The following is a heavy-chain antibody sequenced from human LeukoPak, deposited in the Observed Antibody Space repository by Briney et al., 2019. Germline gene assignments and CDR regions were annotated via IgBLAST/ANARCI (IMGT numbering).Heavy chain of an antibody. CDR2: IKQDGSQE. CDR3: ARGVPYDSWSGPHYSDY. Sequence: GGFLRLSCAASRFTLSTYWMSWVRQAPGKGLEWVAHIKQDGSQEYYVDSVKGRFTISRDSAKNSLYLQMNSLRAEDTAVYYCARGVPYDSWSGPHYSDYWGQGTLVTVSS. J-gene: IGHJ4*02. CDR1: RFTLSTYW. V-gene: IGHV3-7*01. D-gene: IGHD3-3*01.